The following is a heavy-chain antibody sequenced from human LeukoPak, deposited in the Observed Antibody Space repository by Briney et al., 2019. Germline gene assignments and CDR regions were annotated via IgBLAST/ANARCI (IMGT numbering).Heavy chain of an antibody. CDR2: ISSSGSTV. Sequence: GGSLRLSCAASGFTFSSCEMNWVRQAPGKGLEWVSYISSSGSTVYYADSVKGRFSISRDNAKNSLYLQMNSLRAEDTAVYYCARGGPWFDPWGQGTLVTVSS. CDR3: ARGGPWFDP. D-gene: IGHD3-10*01. J-gene: IGHJ5*02. CDR1: GFTFSSCE. V-gene: IGHV3-48*03.